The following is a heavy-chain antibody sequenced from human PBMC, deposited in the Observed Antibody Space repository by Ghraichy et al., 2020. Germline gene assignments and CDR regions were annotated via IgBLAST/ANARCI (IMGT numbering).Heavy chain of an antibody. CDR3: ARKFPDSSGYYYFDY. V-gene: IGHV3-30-3*01. Sequence: GGSLRLSCAASGFTFSSYAMHWVRQAPGKGLEWVAVISYDGSNKYYADSVKGRFTISRDNSKNTLYLQMNSLRAEDTAVYYCARKFPDSSGYYYFDYWGQGTLVTVSS. D-gene: IGHD3-22*01. J-gene: IGHJ4*02. CDR1: GFTFSSYA. CDR2: ISYDGSNK.